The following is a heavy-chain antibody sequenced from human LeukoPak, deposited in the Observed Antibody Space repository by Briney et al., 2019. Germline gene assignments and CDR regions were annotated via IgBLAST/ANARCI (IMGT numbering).Heavy chain of an antibody. CDR2: IYYSGST. J-gene: IGHJ4*02. D-gene: IGHD6-19*01. CDR1: GGSISSYY. Sequence: SETLSLTCTVSGGSISSYYWSWIRQPPGKGLEWIGYIYYSGSTNYNPSLKSRVTISVDTSKNQFSLKLSSVTAADTAVYYCARDPYSGWFDYWGQGTLDTVSS. CDR3: ARDPYSGWFDY. V-gene: IGHV4-59*01.